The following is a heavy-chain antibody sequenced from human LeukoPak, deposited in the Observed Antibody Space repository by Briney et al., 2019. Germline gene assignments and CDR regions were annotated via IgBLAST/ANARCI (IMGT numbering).Heavy chain of an antibody. Sequence: ASVKVSCKASGYTFTSYYIFWVRQAPGQGLECMGMINPRTGSTSYSQKFQGRVTMTRDMSTSTVYMELSSLRSEDTALYYCARGVHVRVYDSNPHYGHYWGQGTLVTVSS. CDR1: GYTFTSYY. V-gene: IGHV1-46*01. CDR3: ARGVHVRVYDSNPHYGHY. D-gene: IGHD3-22*01. J-gene: IGHJ4*02. CDR2: INPRTGST.